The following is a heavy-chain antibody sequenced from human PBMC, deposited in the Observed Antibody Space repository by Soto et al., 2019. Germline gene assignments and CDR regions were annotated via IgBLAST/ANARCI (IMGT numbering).Heavy chain of an antibody. Sequence: SEAPSPTCSVSGGTITRGRSSSDWICQSPGKGLEWIAYIYHSGSTYYNPSLKSRVTISVDRSENQFSLKLTSVTAADTAVYYCVRESVASGPNYFDTWGPGTLVTVSS. CDR1: GGTITRGRSS. V-gene: IGHV4-30-2*06. D-gene: IGHD6-6*01. CDR2: IYHSGST. J-gene: IGHJ5*02. CDR3: VRESVASGPNYFDT.